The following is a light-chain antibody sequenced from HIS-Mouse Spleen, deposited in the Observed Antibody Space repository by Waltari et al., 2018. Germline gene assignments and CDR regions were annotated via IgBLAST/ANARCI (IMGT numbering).Light chain of an antibody. CDR1: SSDGGGYNY. Sequence: QSALTQPASVSGSPGQSITISCTGTSSDGGGYNYVSWYQQHPGKAPKLMIYEVSNRPSGVSNRFSGSKSGNTASLTISGLQAEDEADYYCSSYTSSSTLSWVFGGGTKLTVL. CDR2: EVS. CDR3: SSYTSSSTLSWV. V-gene: IGLV2-14*01. J-gene: IGLJ3*02.